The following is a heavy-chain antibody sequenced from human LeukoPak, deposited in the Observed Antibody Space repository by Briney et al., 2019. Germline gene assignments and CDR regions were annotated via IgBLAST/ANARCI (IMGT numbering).Heavy chain of an antibody. Sequence: GGSLRLSCAAAGFTFSSYAMHWVRQAPGKGLEWVAVISYDGSNKYYADSVKGRFTISRDNSKNTLYLQMNSLRAEDTAVYYCARDRRAAAGTRGGSFDYWGQGTLVTVSS. CDR1: GFTFSSYA. CDR2: ISYDGSNK. D-gene: IGHD6-13*01. CDR3: ARDRRAAAGTRGGSFDY. J-gene: IGHJ4*02. V-gene: IGHV3-30-3*01.